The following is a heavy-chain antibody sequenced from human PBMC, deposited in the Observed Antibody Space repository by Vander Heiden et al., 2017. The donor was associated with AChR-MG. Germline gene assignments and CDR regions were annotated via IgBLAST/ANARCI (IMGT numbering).Heavy chain of an antibody. CDR2: VGTAGDT. Sequence: EVQLVESGGGLVQPGGSLRLSGAASGFMFSSYDMDWVRQATGKGLEWVSGVGTAGDTYFLGSVKGRFTISRENAKNSLYLQMNSLRAGDTAVYYCARTSANDAFDIWGRGTMVTVSS. V-gene: IGHV3-13*01. CDR1: GFMFSSYD. J-gene: IGHJ3*02. CDR3: ARTSANDAFDI.